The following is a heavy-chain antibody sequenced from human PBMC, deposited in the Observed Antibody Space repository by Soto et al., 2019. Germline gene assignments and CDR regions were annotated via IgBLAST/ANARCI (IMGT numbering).Heavy chain of an antibody. Sequence: SEILSLTCAVYGGSFSGYYWSWIRQPPGKGLEWIGEINHSGSTNYNPSLKSRVTISVDTSKNQFSLKLSSVTAADTAVYYCARDRWDFWSGYYSREADCFDYWGQGTLVTVSS. CDR2: INHSGST. J-gene: IGHJ4*02. CDR3: ARDRWDFWSGYYSREADCFDY. V-gene: IGHV4-34*01. CDR1: GGSFSGYY. D-gene: IGHD3-3*01.